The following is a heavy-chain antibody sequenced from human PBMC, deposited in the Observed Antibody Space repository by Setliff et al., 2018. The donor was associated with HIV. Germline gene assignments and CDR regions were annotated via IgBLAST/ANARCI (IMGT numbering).Heavy chain of an antibody. CDR2: IDTNTGNP. CDR1: GYTFTNYA. Sequence: ASVKVSCKASGYTFTNYAMNWLRQAPGQGLEWMGWIDTNTGNPTYARGFTGRFVFSLDTSVSTAFLQISTLKAEDTAVYYCARGPPLQRYYYYMDVWGKGTTVTVSS. V-gene: IGHV7-4-1*02. CDR3: ARGPPLQRYYYYMDV. J-gene: IGHJ6*03.